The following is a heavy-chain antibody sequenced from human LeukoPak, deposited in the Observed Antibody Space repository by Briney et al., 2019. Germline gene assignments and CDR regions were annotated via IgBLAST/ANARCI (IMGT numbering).Heavy chain of an antibody. D-gene: IGHD1-26*01. CDR2: IKGDGSST. CDR1: GFTFSCNW. J-gene: IGHJ4*02. V-gene: IGHV3-74*01. Sequence: GGSLRLSCAASGFTFSCNWMHWVRQAPGKGLVWVSRIKGDGSSTSYADSVKGRFTISRDNAKNTLFLQMNSLRAEDTAVYYCVRDGVGAPPFDYWGQGALVTVSS. CDR3: VRDGVGAPPFDY.